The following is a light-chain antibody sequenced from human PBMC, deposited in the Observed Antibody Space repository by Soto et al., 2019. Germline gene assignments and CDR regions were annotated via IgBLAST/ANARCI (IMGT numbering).Light chain of an antibody. CDR1: SGHSSYA. CDR3: QTWGTGMV. CDR2: LNSDGSH. J-gene: IGLJ3*02. V-gene: IGLV4-69*01. Sequence: QLVLTRSPSASASLGASVKLTCTLSSGHSSYAIAWHQQQPEKGPRFLMKLNSDGSHSRGDGIPDRFSGSSSGAERYLTISSLQSEDEADYYCQTWGTGMVFGGGTQLTVL.